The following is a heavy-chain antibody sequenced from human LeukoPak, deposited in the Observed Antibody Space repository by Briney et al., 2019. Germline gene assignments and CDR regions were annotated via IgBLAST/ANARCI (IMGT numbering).Heavy chain of an antibody. CDR1: GYTLTSYD. CDR3: ARGPAKNTDGYWFDP. V-gene: IGHV1-8*01. J-gene: IGHJ5*02. D-gene: IGHD2-2*01. CDR2: MNPNSGNT. Sequence: ASVKVSCQASGYTLTSYDINWVRQATGQGLEWMGWMNPNSGNTGYAQKFQGRVTITRNTSISTAYMELSSLRSEDTAVCYCARGPAKNTDGYWFDPWGQGTLVTVSS.